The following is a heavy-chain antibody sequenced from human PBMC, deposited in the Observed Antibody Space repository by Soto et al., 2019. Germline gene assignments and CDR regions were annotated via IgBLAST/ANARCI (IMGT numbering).Heavy chain of an antibody. Sequence: GESLTISGTASGYNFDTYWIGWVRQMPGKGLEWMGIIYPGDFDTRYSQSFQGHFTMSVDKSINTAYLQWNSLETSDTAMFYCARLLGYSFGHQEFFDYWGQGTPVTVSS. CDR1: GYNFDTYW. CDR2: IYPGDFDT. D-gene: IGHD5-18*01. CDR3: ARLLGYSFGHQEFFDY. V-gene: IGHV5-51*01. J-gene: IGHJ4*02.